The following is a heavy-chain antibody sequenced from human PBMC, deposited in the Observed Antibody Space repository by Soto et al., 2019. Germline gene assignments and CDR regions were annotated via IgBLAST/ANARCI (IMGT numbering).Heavy chain of an antibody. CDR1: GGSLSNYC. V-gene: IGHV1-69*13. D-gene: IGHD3-9*01. J-gene: IGHJ6*02. CDR3: ARGDATKIVVTTYYAMDV. Sequence: SVKVSCKASGGSLSNYCISWVRQAPGQGLEWMGGIIPVFGTANYAQKFQGRVTITADESTSIVYMDVTSLRSEDTAVYYCARGDATKIVVTTYYAMDVWGQGTTVTVSS. CDR2: IIPVFGTA.